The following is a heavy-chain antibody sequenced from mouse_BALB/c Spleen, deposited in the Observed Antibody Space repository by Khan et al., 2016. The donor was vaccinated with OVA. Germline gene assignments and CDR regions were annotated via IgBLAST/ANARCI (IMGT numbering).Heavy chain of an antibody. CDR2: ISYGGST. V-gene: IGHV3-2*02. Sequence: VQLKESGPGLVKPSQSLSLTCTVTGYSITSDYAWDWIRQFPGNKLEWMGYISYGGSTSYNPSLKSRISITRDTSKNQFFLQLNSVTTEDTATYYCARKNYYGYAMDYWGQGTSGTGSS. D-gene: IGHD1-1*01. CDR1: GYSITSDYA. CDR3: ARKNYYGYAMDY. J-gene: IGHJ4*01.